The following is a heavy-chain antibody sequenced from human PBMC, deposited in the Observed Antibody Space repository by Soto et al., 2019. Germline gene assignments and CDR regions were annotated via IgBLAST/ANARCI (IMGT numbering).Heavy chain of an antibody. D-gene: IGHD2-15*01. CDR1: GGTFSSSA. CDR3: ASPYCLGGSCYDGYHFDS. CDR2: ISPIFGTA. V-gene: IGHV1-69*12. J-gene: IGHJ4*02. Sequence: QVQLVQSGAEVKKPGSSVKVSCKASGGTFSSSAISWVRQAPGQSLEWMGGISPIFGTANYAQTFQGRVTITADESTSTAYMELSSLRSDDTAVYYCASPYCLGGSCYDGYHFDSWGQGTLVTVSS.